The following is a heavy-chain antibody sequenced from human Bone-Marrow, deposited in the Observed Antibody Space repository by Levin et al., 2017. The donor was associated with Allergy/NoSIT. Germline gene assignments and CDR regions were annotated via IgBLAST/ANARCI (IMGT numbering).Heavy chain of an antibody. CDR3: ARGGAVLNSGAIDH. CDR2: IFHSGST. CDR1: NYSISSGYY. J-gene: IGHJ4*02. Sequence: ASETLSLNCEVSNYSISSGYYWTWIRQPPGRGLEWIGNIFHSGSTDYTTSLKSRVTISVDTSKNEFSLKLSSVTAADTAVYFCARGGAVLNSGAIDHWGQGTLVTVSS. D-gene: IGHD4/OR15-4a*01. V-gene: IGHV4-38-2*01.